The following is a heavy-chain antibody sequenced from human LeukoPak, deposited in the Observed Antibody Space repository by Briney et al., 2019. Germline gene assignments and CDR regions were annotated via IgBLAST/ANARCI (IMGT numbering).Heavy chain of an antibody. CDR1: GYTFTSYA. J-gene: IGHJ4*02. D-gene: IGHD3-22*01. V-gene: IGHV7-4-1*02. CDR3: ARGDNYYDSSGYYSNY. CDR2: INTNTGNP. Sequence: ASVKVSCKASGYTFTSYAMNWVRRAPGQGLEWMGWINTNTGNPTYAQGFTGRFVFSLDTSVSTAYLQISSLKAEDTAVYYCARGDNYYDSSGYYSNYWGQGTLVTVSS.